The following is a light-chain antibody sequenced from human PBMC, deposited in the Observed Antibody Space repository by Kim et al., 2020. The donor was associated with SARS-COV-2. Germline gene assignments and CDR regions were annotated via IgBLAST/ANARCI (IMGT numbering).Light chain of an antibody. Sequence: EIVMTRSPAALSVSPGERATLSCRASQSFGSNIAWYQQRPGQAPRLLIHSTYTRATDVPARFSGSGSGTEFTLTISSLQSEDFAVYYCQQYHEWPLTFGGGTKVDIK. V-gene: IGKV3-15*01. CDR3: QQYHEWPLT. CDR1: QSFGSN. J-gene: IGKJ4*01. CDR2: STY.